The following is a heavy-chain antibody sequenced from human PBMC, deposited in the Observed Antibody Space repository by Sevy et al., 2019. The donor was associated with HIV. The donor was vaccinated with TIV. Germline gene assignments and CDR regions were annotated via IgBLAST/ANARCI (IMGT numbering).Heavy chain of an antibody. J-gene: IGHJ4*02. CDR3: ARAPPGYCSGVDCYGIDS. Sequence: GEYLKISCAASGFNFNTYVMHWVRQAPAKGLEWVAVISYDGSDKYYAESVKGRFTISRDNSKNTLYLQMNSLRAEDTAVYYCARAPPGYCSGVDCYGIDSWGQGTLVTVSS. CDR1: GFNFNTYV. CDR2: ISYDGSDK. V-gene: IGHV3-30*04. D-gene: IGHD2-15*01.